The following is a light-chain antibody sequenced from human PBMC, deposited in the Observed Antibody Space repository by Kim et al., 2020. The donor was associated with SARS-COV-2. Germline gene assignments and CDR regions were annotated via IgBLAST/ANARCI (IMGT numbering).Light chain of an antibody. V-gene: IGLV1-47*01. CDR2: RNN. CDR1: RSHIGTNY. J-gene: IGLJ3*02. Sequence: GPRVTISCAGGRSHIGTNYVYWYQQLPGTAPKLLISRNNQRPSGVPDRFSGSESGTSASLAISGLRSEDEADYYCAAWDDSLRAWVFGGGTQLTVL. CDR3: AAWDDSLRAWV.